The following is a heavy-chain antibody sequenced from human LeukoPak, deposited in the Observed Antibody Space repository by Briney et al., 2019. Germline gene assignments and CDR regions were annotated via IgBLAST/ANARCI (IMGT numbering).Heavy chain of an antibody. CDR2: ISGSGGST. Sequence: PGGSLRLSCAASGFTFSSYAMSWVRQAPGKGLEWVSAISGSGGSTYYADSVKGRFTISRDNSKNTLYLQMNSLRAEDTAVYYCAKDEEYRYVTPYYFDYWGQGGLVTVSS. J-gene: IGHJ4*02. V-gene: IGHV3-23*01. CDR1: GFTFSSYA. D-gene: IGHD5-18*01. CDR3: AKDEEYRYVTPYYFDY.